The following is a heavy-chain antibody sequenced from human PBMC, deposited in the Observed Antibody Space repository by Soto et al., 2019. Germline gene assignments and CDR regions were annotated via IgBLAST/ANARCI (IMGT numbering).Heavy chain of an antibody. D-gene: IGHD3-10*01. J-gene: IGHJ5*02. V-gene: IGHV1-3*05. CDR2: INAGNGNT. CDR1: GYTFTSYA. Sequence: QVQLVQSGAEEKKPGASVKVSCKASGYTFTSYAMHWVRQAPGQRLEWMGWINAGNGNTKYSQKFQGRVTITRDTSASTAYMELSSLRSEDTAVYYCARSPMITMVRGVVNWFAPWGQGTLVTVSS. CDR3: ARSPMITMVRGVVNWFAP.